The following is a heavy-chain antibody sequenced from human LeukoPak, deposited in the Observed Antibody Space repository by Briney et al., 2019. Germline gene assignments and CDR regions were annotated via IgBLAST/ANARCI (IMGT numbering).Heavy chain of an antibody. CDR1: GFTFSSYG. J-gene: IGHJ3*02. Sequence: GGSLRLSCAASGFTFSSYGMHWVRQAPGKGLEWVAFIRYDGSNKYYADSVEGRFTISRDNSKNTLYLQMNSLRAEDTAVYYCATSHWTRGRDAFDIWGQGTMVTVSS. D-gene: IGHD3-16*01. CDR3: ATSHWTRGRDAFDI. CDR2: IRYDGSNK. V-gene: IGHV3-30*02.